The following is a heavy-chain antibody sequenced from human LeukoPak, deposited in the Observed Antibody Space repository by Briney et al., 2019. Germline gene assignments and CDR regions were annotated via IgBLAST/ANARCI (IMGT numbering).Heavy chain of an antibody. J-gene: IGHJ3*02. CDR3: ARAILNYHDSDGYRPYGAFDI. V-gene: IGHV1-46*01. CDR1: GYTFTSYY. D-gene: IGHD3-22*01. Sequence: GASVKVSCKASGYTFTSYYMHWVRQAPGQGLEWMGIINPSGGSTSYAQKFQGRVTMTRDTSTSTVYMELSSLRSEDTAVYYCARAILNYHDSDGYRPYGAFDIWGQGTMVTVSS. CDR2: INPSGGST.